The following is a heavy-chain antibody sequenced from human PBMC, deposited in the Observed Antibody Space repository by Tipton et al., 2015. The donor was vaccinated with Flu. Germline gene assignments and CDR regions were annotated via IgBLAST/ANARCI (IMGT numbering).Heavy chain of an antibody. V-gene: IGHV4-38-2*02. D-gene: IGHD1-26*01. CDR2: IYHSGST. Sequence: TLSLTCTVSGYSISSGYYWGWIRQPPEKGLEWIGSIYHSGSTYYNPSLKSRVTISVDTSKNQFSLKLSSVTAADTAVYYCATDSGSYPVWGQGTLVTVSS. CDR3: ATDSGSYPV. J-gene: IGHJ1*01. CDR1: GYSISSGYY.